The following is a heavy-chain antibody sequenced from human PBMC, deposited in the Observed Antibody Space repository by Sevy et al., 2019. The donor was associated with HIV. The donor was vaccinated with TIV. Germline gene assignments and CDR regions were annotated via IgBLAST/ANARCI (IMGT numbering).Heavy chain of an antibody. D-gene: IGHD3-10*01. CDR2: ISGSGGST. Sequence: GGSLRLSCAASGFTFSSYAMSWVRQAPGKGLEWVSAISGSGGSTYYADSVKGRFTISRDNSKNTLYLQMNSLRAEDTAVYYCAKVPRLELWFGNGNWFDPWGQGTLVTVSS. J-gene: IGHJ5*02. CDR3: AKVPRLELWFGNGNWFDP. CDR1: GFTFSSYA. V-gene: IGHV3-23*01.